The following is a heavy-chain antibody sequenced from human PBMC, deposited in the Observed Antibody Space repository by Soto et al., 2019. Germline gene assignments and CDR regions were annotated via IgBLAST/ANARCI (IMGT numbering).Heavy chain of an antibody. CDR2: IWYDGSNK. V-gene: IGHV3-33*01. CDR1: GFTFSSYG. Sequence: QVQLVESGGGVVQPGRSLRLSCAASGFTFSSYGVHWVRQAPGKGLEWVAVIWYDGSNKYYADSVKGRFTISRDNSKNTLYLQMNSLRAEDTAAYYCARGGVVVVALDYYGMDVWGQGTTVTVSS. J-gene: IGHJ6*02. CDR3: ARGGVVVVALDYYGMDV. D-gene: IGHD2-15*01.